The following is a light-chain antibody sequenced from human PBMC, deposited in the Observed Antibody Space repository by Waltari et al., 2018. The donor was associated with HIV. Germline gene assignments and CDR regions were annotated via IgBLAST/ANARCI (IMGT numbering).Light chain of an antibody. CDR1: SSHIGADDY. J-gene: IGLJ2*01. CDR2: GNN. V-gene: IGLV1-40*01. Sequence: QSVLTQPPSVSGAPGQKVTISCTRSSSHIGADDYVHWYQQLPGPAPKLLIYGNNNRPSGVPDRFSGSKSGTSASLAIDGLQAEDEGDYYCLSYDGSLSGLFGGGTRLTVL. CDR3: LSYDGSLSGL.